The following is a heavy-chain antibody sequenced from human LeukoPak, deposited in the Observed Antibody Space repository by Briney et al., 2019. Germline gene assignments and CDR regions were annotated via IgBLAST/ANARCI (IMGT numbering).Heavy chain of an antibody. D-gene: IGHD6-19*01. CDR2: INHSGST. CDR3: ARESTTVAGTFDY. Sequence: SETLSLTCAVYGGSFSDYYWSWIRQPPGKALEWIGEINHSGSTNYNPSLKSRVTISVDTSKNQFSLKLSSVTAADTAMYYCARESTTVAGTFDYWGQGTLVTVSS. CDR1: GGSFSDYY. J-gene: IGHJ4*02. V-gene: IGHV4-34*01.